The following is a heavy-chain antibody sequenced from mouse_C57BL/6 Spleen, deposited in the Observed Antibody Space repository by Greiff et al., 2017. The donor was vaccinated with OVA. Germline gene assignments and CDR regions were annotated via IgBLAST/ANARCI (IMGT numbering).Heavy chain of an antibody. CDR1: GFTFSDYY. V-gene: IGHV5-16*01. CDR3: AREGTTVVPYFDY. CDR2: INYDGSST. Sequence: VMLVESEGGLVQPGSSMKLSCTASGFTFSDYYMAWVRQVPEKGLEWVANINYDGSSTYYLDSLKSRFIISRDNAKNILYLQMSSLKSEDTATYYCAREGTTVVPYFDYWGQGTTLTVSS. J-gene: IGHJ2*01. D-gene: IGHD1-1*01.